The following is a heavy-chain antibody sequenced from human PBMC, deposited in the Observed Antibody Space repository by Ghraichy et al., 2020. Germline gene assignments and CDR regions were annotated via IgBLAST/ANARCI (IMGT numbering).Heavy chain of an antibody. CDR3: AKDGDYNNYFDY. CDR1: GFTFSSYG. J-gene: IGHJ4*02. D-gene: IGHD4-11*01. V-gene: IGHV3-30*02. Sequence: GGSLRLSCAASGFTFSSYGMHWVRQAPGKGLEWVAFIRDDGTNKDYADSVEGRFTISRDNSKNTLHLQMNSLRDEDTAVYYCAKDGDYNNYFDYWGLGTLVTVSS. CDR2: IRDDGTNK.